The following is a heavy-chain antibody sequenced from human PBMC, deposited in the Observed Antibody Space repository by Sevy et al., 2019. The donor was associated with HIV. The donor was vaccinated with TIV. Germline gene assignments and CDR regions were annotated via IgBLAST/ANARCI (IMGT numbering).Heavy chain of an antibody. CDR3: ATHAGIAAAGRVFDY. CDR1: GFTFSDHY. D-gene: IGHD6-13*01. V-gene: IGHV3-72*01. J-gene: IGHJ4*02. CDR2: TRNKADSYTT. Sequence: GGSLRLSCAASGFTFSDHYMEWVRQAPGKGLEWVGRTRNKADSYTTEYAASVRGRFTISKDDSKNSLYLQRNSLKTEDTGVYYCATHAGIAAAGRVFDYWGQGTLVTVSS.